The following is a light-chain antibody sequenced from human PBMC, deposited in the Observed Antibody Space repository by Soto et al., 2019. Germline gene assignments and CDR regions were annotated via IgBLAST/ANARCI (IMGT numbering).Light chain of an antibody. V-gene: IGKV1-39*01. CDR1: QGISSY. Sequence: IQVAYPQSSLAASVGDGYIITGGATQGISSYLAWYQQKPGKAPKLLIYGASSLQDGVPSRFSGSGSGTDFTLTISSLQPEDFATYYCQQRYITLVTFGQGTKVDIK. CDR3: QQRYITLVT. J-gene: IGKJ2*01. CDR2: GAS.